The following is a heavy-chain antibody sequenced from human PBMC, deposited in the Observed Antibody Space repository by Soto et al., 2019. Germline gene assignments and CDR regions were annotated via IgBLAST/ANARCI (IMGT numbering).Heavy chain of an antibody. Sequence: PSETLSLTCTVSGGSISSGGYYWSWIRQHPGKGLEWIGYIYYSGSTYYNPSLKSRVTISVDTSKNQFSLKLSSVTAADTAVYYCARESRSYSYYYYYGMDVWGQGTTVTVSS. V-gene: IGHV4-31*03. J-gene: IGHJ6*02. D-gene: IGHD1-26*01. CDR2: IYYSGST. CDR3: ARESRSYSYYYYYGMDV. CDR1: GGSISSGGYY.